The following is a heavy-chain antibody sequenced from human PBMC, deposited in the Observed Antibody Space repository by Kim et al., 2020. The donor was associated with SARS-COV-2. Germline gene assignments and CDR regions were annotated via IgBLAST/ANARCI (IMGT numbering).Heavy chain of an antibody. CDR3: ARVVRIGREA. D-gene: IGHD6-6*01. Sequence: ASVKVSCKASGYTFTSYYLQWVRQGPGQGLEWIGHINPDNGDTKYAQTFQGRVTLTRDASVSTAYMELSRLTFNDTAVYYCARVVRIGREAWGQGTLVTV. CDR2: INPDNGDT. J-gene: IGHJ5*02. CDR1: GYTFTSYY. V-gene: IGHV1-2*06.